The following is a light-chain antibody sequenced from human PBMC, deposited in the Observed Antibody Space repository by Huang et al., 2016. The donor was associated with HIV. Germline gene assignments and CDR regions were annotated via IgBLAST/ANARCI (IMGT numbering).Light chain of an antibody. J-gene: IGKJ2*01. V-gene: IGKV1-39*01. Sequence: DIQITQSPSSLSASVGDTVIITCRASQNIKRYLNWYQQEPGKAPKLLISAASNLQSGVQSTFSGSGSGTDFTLTINSLQPEDSATYYCQQSARTPRTFGQGTKLEI. CDR1: QNIKRY. CDR2: AAS. CDR3: QQSARTPRT.